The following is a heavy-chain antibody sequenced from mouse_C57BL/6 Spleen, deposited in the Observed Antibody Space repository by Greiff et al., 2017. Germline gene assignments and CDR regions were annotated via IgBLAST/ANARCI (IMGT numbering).Heavy chain of an antibody. CDR1: GYTFTSYW. V-gene: IGHV1-69*01. D-gene: IGHD2-4*01. J-gene: IGHJ4*01. CDR2: IDPSDSYT. CDR3: ARAYDYDDAMDY. Sequence: QVQLQQPGAELVMPGASVKLSCKASGYTFTSYWMHWVKQRPGQGLEWIGEIDPSDSYTNYNQKFKGKSTLTVDKSSSTAYMQLSSLTSEDSAVXYCARAYDYDDAMDYWGQGTSVTVSS.